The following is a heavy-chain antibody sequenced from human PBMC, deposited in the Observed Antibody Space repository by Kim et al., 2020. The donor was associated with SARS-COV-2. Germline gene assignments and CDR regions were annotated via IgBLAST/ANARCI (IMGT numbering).Heavy chain of an antibody. V-gene: IGHV3-74*01. CDR3: AGCGGDCYSVFDY. Sequence: GGSLRLSCAASGFTFSSYWMHWVRQAPGKGLVWVSRINSDGSSTSYADSVKGRFTISRDNAKNTLYLQMNSLRAEDTAVYYCAGCGGDCYSVFDYWGQETLVTVSS. CDR1: GFTFSSYW. J-gene: IGHJ4*02. D-gene: IGHD2-21*02. CDR2: INSDGSST.